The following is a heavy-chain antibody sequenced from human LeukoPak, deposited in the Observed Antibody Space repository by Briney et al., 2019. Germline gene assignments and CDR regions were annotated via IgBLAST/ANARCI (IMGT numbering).Heavy chain of an antibody. J-gene: IGHJ5*02. CDR1: SGSFSGYF. D-gene: IGHD3-16*01. Sequence: SETLSLTCAVYSGSFSGYFWSWIRKPPGKGLEWIGGINHSGSTNYNPSLKSRVTISVDTSKNQFSLNLTSVTAADTAVYYCARFTPQGYGWGGYNRFDPWGQGTLVTVSS. CDR3: ARFTPQGYGWGGYNRFDP. V-gene: IGHV4-34*01. CDR2: INHSGST.